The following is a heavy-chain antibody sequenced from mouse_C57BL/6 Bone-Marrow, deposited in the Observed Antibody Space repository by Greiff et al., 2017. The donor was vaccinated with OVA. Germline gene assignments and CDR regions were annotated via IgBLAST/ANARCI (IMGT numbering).Heavy chain of an antibody. V-gene: IGHV1-69*01. J-gene: IGHJ4*01. D-gene: IGHD1-1*01. Sequence: QVQLQQPGAELVMPGASVKLSCKASGYTFTSYWMHWVKQRPGQGLEWIGEIDPSDSYTNYNQKFKGKSTLTVDKSSSTAYMQLSSLTSEDSAVYYCARIGYGSEYYAMDYGGQGTSVTVSS. CDR1: GYTFTSYW. CDR2: IDPSDSYT. CDR3: ARIGYGSEYYAMDY.